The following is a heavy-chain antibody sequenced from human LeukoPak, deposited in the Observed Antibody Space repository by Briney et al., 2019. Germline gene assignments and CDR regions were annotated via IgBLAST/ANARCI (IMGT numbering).Heavy chain of an antibody. J-gene: IGHJ4*02. CDR3: ASHIRFLEWSHFDY. D-gene: IGHD3-3*01. CDR2: IIPIFGIA. V-gene: IGHV1-69*04. CDR1: GGTFSSYA. Sequence: SVKVSCKASGGTFSSYAISWVRQAPGQGLEWMGRIIPIFGIANYAQKFQGRVTITADKSTSAAYMELSSLRSEDTAVYYCASHIRFLEWSHFDYWGQGTLVTVSS.